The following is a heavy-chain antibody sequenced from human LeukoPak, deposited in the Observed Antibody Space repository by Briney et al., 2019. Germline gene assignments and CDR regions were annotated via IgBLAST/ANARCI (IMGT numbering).Heavy chain of an antibody. D-gene: IGHD6-13*01. CDR1: GGSFSGYY. CDR3: ARHAISSSWYHTRWFDP. J-gene: IGHJ5*02. CDR2: INHSGST. Sequence: MTSETLSLTCAVYGGSFSGYYWSWIRQPPGKGLEWIGEINHSGSTNYNPSLKSRVTISVDTSKNQFSLKLSSVTAADTAVYYCARHAISSSWYHTRWFDPWGQGTLVTVSS. V-gene: IGHV4-34*01.